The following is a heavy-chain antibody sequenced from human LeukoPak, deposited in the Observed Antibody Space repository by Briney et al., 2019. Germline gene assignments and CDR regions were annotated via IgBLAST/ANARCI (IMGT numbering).Heavy chain of an antibody. D-gene: IGHD6-19*01. J-gene: IGHJ4*02. CDR3: ARVAVRGSGWYGYYFDY. CDR2: MNPNSGNT. V-gene: IGHV1-8*03. CDR1: GYTFTSYD. Sequence: ASVKVSCKASGYTFTSYDINWVRQATGRGLEWMGWMNPNSGNTGYAQKFQGRVTITRNTSISTAYMELSSLRSEDTAVYYCARVAVRGSGWYGYYFDYWGQGTLVTVSS.